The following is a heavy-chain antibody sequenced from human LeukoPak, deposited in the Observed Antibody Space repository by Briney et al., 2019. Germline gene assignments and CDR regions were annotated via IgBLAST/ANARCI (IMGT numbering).Heavy chain of an antibody. CDR3: TRLPTVTTMDY. CDR2: IRSKANSYAT. V-gene: IGHV3-73*01. J-gene: IGHJ4*02. Sequence: GGSLRPSCAASGFTFSGSAMHWVRQASGKGLEWVGRIRSKANSYATAYAASVKGRFTISRDDSKNTAYLQMNSLKTEDTAVYYCTRLPTVTTMDYWGPGTLVTVSS. CDR1: GFTFSGSA. D-gene: IGHD4-11*01.